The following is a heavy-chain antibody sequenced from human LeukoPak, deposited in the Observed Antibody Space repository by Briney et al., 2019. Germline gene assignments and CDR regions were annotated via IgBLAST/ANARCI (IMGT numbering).Heavy chain of an antibody. Sequence: GGSLRLSCAASGFTFSSYAMSWVRQAPGKGLEWVSAISGSGGSTYYADSVKGRFTISRDNSKNTLYPQMNSLRAEDTAVYYCAKESAGVYYYYGMDVWGQGTTVTVSS. CDR3: AKESAGVYYYYGMDV. CDR2: ISGSGGST. J-gene: IGHJ6*02. CDR1: GFTFSSYA. D-gene: IGHD6-13*01. V-gene: IGHV3-23*01.